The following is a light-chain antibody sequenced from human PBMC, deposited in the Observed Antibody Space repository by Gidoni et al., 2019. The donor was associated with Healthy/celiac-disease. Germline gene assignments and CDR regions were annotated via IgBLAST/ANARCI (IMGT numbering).Light chain of an antibody. CDR3: CSYAGSWV. Sequence: QSALTQPASVSGYPGQSITISCTGNSSDVGSYNLVSWYQQHPGKAPKLMIYEGSKRPSGVSNRFSGSKSGNTASLTISGLQAEDEADYYCCSYAGSWVFGGGTKLTVL. CDR2: EGS. V-gene: IGLV2-23*01. CDR1: SSDVGSYNL. J-gene: IGLJ3*02.